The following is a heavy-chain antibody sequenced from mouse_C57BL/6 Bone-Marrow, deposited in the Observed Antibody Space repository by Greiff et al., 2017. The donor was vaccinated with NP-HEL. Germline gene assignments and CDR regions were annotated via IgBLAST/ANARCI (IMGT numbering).Heavy chain of an antibody. CDR3: TAYGSSYNYAMDY. V-gene: IGHV14-4*01. CDR2: IDPENGDT. J-gene: IGHJ4*01. CDR1: GFNIKDDY. Sequence: VQLQQSGAELVRPGASVKLSCTASGFNIKDDYMHWVKQRPEQGLEWIGWIDPENGDTEYASKFQGKATITADTSSNTAYLQRSSLTSEDTAVYYCTAYGSSYNYAMDYWGQGTSVTVSS. D-gene: IGHD1-1*01.